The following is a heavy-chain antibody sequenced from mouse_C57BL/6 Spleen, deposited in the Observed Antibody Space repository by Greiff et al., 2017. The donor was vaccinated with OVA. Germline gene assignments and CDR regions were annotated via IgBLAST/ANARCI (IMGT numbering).Heavy chain of an antibody. D-gene: IGHD1-1*01. CDR3: ARHGSSYLFAY. J-gene: IGHJ3*01. CDR1: GYAFSSSW. CDR2: IYPGDGDT. V-gene: IGHV1-82*01. Sequence: VQLQHSGPELVKPGASVKISCKASGYAFSSSWMNWVKQRPGKGLEWIGRIYPGDGDTNYNGKFKGKATLTADKSSSTAYMQLSSLTSEDSAVYFCARHGSSYLFAYWGQGTLVTVSA.